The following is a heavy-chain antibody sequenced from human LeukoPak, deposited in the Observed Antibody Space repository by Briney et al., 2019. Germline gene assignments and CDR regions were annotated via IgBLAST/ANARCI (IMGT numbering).Heavy chain of an antibody. V-gene: IGHV4-61*02. D-gene: IGHD3-22*01. CDR1: GGSISSGSYY. CDR3: ARNYDSSGTLLN. J-gene: IGHJ4*02. Sequence: SQTLSLTCTVSGGSISSGSYYWSWIRQPAGKGLEWIGRIYTSGSTNYNPSLKSRVTISVDTSKNQFSLKLSSVTAADTAVYYCARNYDSSGTLLNWGQGTLVTVPS. CDR2: IYTSGST.